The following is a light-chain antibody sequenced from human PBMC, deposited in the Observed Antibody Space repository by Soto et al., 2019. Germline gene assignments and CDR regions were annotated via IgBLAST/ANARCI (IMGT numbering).Light chain of an antibody. CDR3: SAFTGTTYV. CDR2: DVS. J-gene: IGLJ1*01. CDR1: SSDVGGNKY. V-gene: IGLV2-14*03. Sequence: QSALTQPASVSGSPGQSITISCTGTSSDVGGNKYVSWYQHYPGKAPKLMICDVSNRPSGVSNRFSGSKSGNTASLTISGLQAEDEDDYSCSAFTGTTYVFGTGTKLTVL.